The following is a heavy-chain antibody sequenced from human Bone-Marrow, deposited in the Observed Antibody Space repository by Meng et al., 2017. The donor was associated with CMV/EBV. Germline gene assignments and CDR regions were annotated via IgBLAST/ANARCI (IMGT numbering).Heavy chain of an antibody. CDR3: AREGGASRYYFDY. Sequence: GGSLRLSCAASGFTFDEYGMNWVRQAPGKGLEWVSYISSSGSTIYYADSVKGRFTISRDNAKNSLYLQMNSLRAEDTAVYYCAREGGASRYYFDYWGQGTLVTVSS. CDR1: GFTFDEYG. J-gene: IGHJ4*02. CDR2: ISSSGSTI. V-gene: IGHV3-48*03. D-gene: IGHD1-26*01.